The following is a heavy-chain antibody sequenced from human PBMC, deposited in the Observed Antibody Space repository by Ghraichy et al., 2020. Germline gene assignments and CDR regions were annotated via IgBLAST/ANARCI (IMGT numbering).Heavy chain of an antibody. CDR1: GFTFSSYS. D-gene: IGHD7-27*01. CDR2: ITGGGGNT. Sequence: LSLTCAVSGFTFSSYSMSLVRQAPGKGLEWVSGITGGGGNTYYADSVKGRFTISRDNSKNTLFLQMHSLRVEDTAVYYCATDIRTGDGQIPDDWGQGTLVTVSS. CDR3: ATDIRTGDGQIPDD. J-gene: IGHJ4*02. V-gene: IGHV3-23*01.